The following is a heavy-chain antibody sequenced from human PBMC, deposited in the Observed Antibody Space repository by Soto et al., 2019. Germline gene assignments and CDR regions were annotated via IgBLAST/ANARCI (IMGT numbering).Heavy chain of an antibody. J-gene: IGHJ6*02. CDR2: IYHSGST. Sequence: TFCLTSAVSGGFIRSDGYSLFLLRHPPGKGLEWIGYIYHSGSTYYNPSLKSRVTISVDTSKNQFSLKLSSVTAADTAVYYCARKSYSSGCYYYNGMDVWGRGTTVT. V-gene: IGHV4-30-2*02. D-gene: IGHD3-22*01. CDR3: ARKSYSSGCYYYNGMDV. CDR1: GGFIRSDGYS.